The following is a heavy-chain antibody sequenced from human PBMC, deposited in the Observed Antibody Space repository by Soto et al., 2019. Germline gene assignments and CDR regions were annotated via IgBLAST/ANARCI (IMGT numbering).Heavy chain of an antibody. CDR2: IYYSGST. D-gene: IGHD6-19*01. CDR1: GGSISSYY. J-gene: IGHJ3*02. CDR3: ARPMGSGWYYAFDI. V-gene: IGHV4-59*08. Sequence: SETLSLTCTVSGGSISSYYWSWIRQPPGKGLEWIGYIYYSGSTNYNPSLKSRVTISVDTSKNQFSLKLSSVTAADTAVYYCARPMGSGWYYAFDIWGQGTMVTVSS.